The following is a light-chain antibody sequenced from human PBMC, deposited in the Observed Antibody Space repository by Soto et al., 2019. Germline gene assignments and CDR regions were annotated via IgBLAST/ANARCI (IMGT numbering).Light chain of an antibody. V-gene: IGKV3-20*01. CDR1: QSVTNNY. CDR3: QSYGDSPSQT. Sequence: ETVLTQSPDTLSSSPGERATLSCRASQSVTNNYIARYQHKPGQAPRLLMFETSKRAAGFPDRFSGSWSGTDFTLTISRLEPEDFAVYYCQSYGDSPSQTFGKGTKVEMK. J-gene: IGKJ1*01. CDR2: ETS.